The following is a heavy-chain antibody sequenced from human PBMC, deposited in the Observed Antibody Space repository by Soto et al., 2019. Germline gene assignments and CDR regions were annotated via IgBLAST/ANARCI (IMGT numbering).Heavy chain of an antibody. Sequence: QVQLQESGPGLVKPSETLSLTCAVSGGSMTGYYWSWIRQPPGKGLEWIGFIYYSGSAKYNPSLESRVTMSVDTSKNQFSLKLNSVTAADTAVYYCANRRGNYFDPWGQGTLVTVSS. CDR3: ANRRGNYFDP. J-gene: IGHJ5*02. D-gene: IGHD1-7*01. CDR1: GGSMTGYY. V-gene: IGHV4-59*01. CDR2: IYYSGSA.